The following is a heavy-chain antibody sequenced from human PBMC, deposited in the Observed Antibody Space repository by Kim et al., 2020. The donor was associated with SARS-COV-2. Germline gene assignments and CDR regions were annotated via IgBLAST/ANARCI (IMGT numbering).Heavy chain of an antibody. V-gene: IGHV3-7*01. J-gene: IGHJ4*02. CDR1: GFTFSGYW. D-gene: IGHD3-10*01. CDR3: ARDRYYYGSGDF. Sequence: GVSLRLSCVASGFTFSGYWMSWVRQAPGKGLEWVANINHFGSETYYVDSVKGRFTISRDNAKKSLYLQLVSLRAEDTAVYYCARDRYYYGSGDFWGQGTLVTVSS. CDR2: INHFGSET.